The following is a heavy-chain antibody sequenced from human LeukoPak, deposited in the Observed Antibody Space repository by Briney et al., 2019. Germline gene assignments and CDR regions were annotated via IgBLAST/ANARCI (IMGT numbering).Heavy chain of an antibody. CDR2: FDPEDGET. V-gene: IGHV1-24*01. D-gene: IGHD2-15*01. Sequence: ASVKVSCKVSGYTLTELSMHWVRQAPGKGLEWMGGFDPEDGETIYAQKFQGRVTMNEDTSTDTAYMELSSLRSEDTAVYYCATATRRSDNDAFDIWGQGTMVTVSS. CDR1: GYTLTELS. J-gene: IGHJ3*02. CDR3: ATATRRSDNDAFDI.